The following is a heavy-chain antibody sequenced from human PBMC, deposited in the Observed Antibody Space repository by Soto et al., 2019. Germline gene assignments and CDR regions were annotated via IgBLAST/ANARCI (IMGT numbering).Heavy chain of an antibody. J-gene: IGHJ4*02. V-gene: IGHV3-30-3*01. Sequence: GGSLRLSCAASGFTFSSYAMHWFRQAPGKGLEWVAVISYDGSNKYYADSVKGRFTISRDNSKNTLYLQMNSLRAEDTAVYYCARDPSDPSQYYFDYWGQGTLVTVSS. CDR1: GFTFSSYA. D-gene: IGHD1-26*01. CDR2: ISYDGSNK. CDR3: ARDPSDPSQYYFDY.